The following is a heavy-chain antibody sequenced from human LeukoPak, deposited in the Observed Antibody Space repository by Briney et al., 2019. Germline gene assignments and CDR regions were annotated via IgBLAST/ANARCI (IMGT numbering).Heavy chain of an antibody. V-gene: IGHV4-4*02. CDR3: ARMQAWVGGTTGPRGFDY. Sequence: SGTLSLTCGVSGGSISNTNWWTWVRQPPGKGLEWIGEVNLQGSTNYNPSLKSRVTISVDTSKNQFSLKLSSVTAADTAVYYCARMQAWVGGTTGPRGFDYWGQGTLVTVSS. J-gene: IGHJ4*02. CDR2: VNLQGST. D-gene: IGHD1-26*01. CDR1: GGSISNTNW.